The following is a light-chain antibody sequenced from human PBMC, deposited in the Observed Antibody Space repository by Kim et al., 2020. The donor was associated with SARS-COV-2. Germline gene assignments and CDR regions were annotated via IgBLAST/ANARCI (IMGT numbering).Light chain of an antibody. CDR1: SSNIGSNS. CDR3: AAWDDSLSGSVL. CDR2: TND. V-gene: IGLV1-47*01. Sequence: ELTQPPSASGTPGQTVTISCSGSSSNIGSNSVYWYQHLPGTAPKLLIYTNDQRPSGVPDRFSGSKSGTSASLAISGLRSEDEADYYCAAWDDSLSGSVLFGGGTQLTVL. J-gene: IGLJ2*01.